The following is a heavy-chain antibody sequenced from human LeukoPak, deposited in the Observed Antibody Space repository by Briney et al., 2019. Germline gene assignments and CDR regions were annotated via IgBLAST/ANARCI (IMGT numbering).Heavy chain of an antibody. D-gene: IGHD3-10*01. CDR1: GFTFSSYG. Sequence: GGSLRLSCAASGFTFSSYGMHWVRQAPGKGLEWVAFIRYDGSNKYYADSVEGRFTISRDNSKNTLYLQMNSLRAEDTAVYYCAKVALLWFGENGDNFDYWGQGTLVTVSS. V-gene: IGHV3-30*02. CDR3: AKVALLWFGENGDNFDY. CDR2: IRYDGSNK. J-gene: IGHJ4*02.